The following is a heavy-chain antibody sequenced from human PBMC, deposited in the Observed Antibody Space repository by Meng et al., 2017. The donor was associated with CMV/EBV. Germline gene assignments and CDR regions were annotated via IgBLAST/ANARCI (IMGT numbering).Heavy chain of an antibody. CDR2: IYTSGST. J-gene: IGHJ4*02. Sequence: QLTLPESGPGLVKPSETLSLTCTVSGGYISSYYWSWIRQPAGKGLEWIGRIYTSGSTNYNPSLKSRVTMSVDTSKNQFSLKLSSVTAADTAVYYCARGGLYYYDSSGHFDYWGQGTLVTVLL. CDR1: GGYISSYY. D-gene: IGHD3-22*01. V-gene: IGHV4-4*07. CDR3: ARGGLYYYDSSGHFDY.